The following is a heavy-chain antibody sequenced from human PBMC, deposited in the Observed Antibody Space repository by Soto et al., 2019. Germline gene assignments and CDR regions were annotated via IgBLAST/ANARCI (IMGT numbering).Heavy chain of an antibody. Sequence: EVQLLESGGGLVQPGGSLRLSCAASGFTFSSYAMSWVRQAPGKGLEWVSAISGSGGSTYYADSVKGRFTISRDSSENLLXXQMNRRRAEDTAVYYCAKARPVGIAADGAGSSFDPWGQGMLVAVSS. CDR1: GFTFSSYA. CDR2: ISGSGGST. V-gene: IGHV3-23*01. J-gene: IGHJ5*02. CDR3: AKARPVGIAADGAGSSFDP. D-gene: IGHD6-25*01.